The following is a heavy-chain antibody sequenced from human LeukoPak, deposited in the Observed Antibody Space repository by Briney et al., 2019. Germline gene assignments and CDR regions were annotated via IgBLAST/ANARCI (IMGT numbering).Heavy chain of an antibody. V-gene: IGHV1-3*01. Sequence: ASVNVSCKASGYTFTSYAMHWVRQAPGQRLERMGWINAGNGNTKYSQKFQGRVTITRDTSASTAYMELSSLRSEDTAVYYCAGLGRVGAAAGGYWGQGTLVTVSS. J-gene: IGHJ4*02. D-gene: IGHD6-13*01. CDR2: INAGNGNT. CDR1: GYTFTSYA. CDR3: AGLGRVGAAAGGY.